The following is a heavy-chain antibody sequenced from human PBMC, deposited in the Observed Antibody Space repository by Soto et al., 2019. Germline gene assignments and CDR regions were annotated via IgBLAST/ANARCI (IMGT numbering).Heavy chain of an antibody. Sequence: QVQLQESGPGLVKPSGTLSLTCAVSGGSFTSNNWWTWVRQPPGQGLEWIGEIYRTGSTNYNPSLKSRVTISLYKSESHFSLKVTSLTAAGTAVYYCASRDPGTSVDYWGQGTLVTVSS. D-gene: IGHD1-7*01. J-gene: IGHJ4*02. CDR1: GGSFTSNNW. V-gene: IGHV4-4*02. CDR2: IYRTGST. CDR3: ASRDPGTSVDY.